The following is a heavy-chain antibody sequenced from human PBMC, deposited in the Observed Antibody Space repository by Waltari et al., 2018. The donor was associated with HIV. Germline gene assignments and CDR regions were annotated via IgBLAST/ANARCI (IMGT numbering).Heavy chain of an antibody. CDR3: ARGVGWTAGGGDSYYGFDV. Sequence: QLVQSGAEVKKPGSSVKVSCQASGGSFKKYAVNWVRQAPGQGFEWLGGAVPIFRSPNYAQKFQARLTLTADASAEIAFMELRSLRSDDTAVYFCARGVGWTAGGGDSYYGFDVWGPGTTVIVSS. CDR2: AVPIFRSP. CDR1: GGSFKKYA. J-gene: IGHJ6*02. V-gene: IGHV1-69*12. D-gene: IGHD2-21*02.